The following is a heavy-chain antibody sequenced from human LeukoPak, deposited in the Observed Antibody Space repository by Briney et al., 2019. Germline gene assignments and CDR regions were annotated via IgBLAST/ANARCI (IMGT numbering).Heavy chain of an antibody. CDR3: ARDSNWNYDY. CDR2: IYYSGST. V-gene: IGHV4-59*01. J-gene: IGHJ4*02. D-gene: IGHD1-7*01. CDR1: GGSISSYY. Sequence: SETLSLTCTVSGGSISSYYWSWIRQPPGKGLECIGYIYYSGSTNYNPSLKSRVTISVDTSKNQFSLNLTSVTPADTAVYYCARDSNWNYDYWGQGTLVTVSS.